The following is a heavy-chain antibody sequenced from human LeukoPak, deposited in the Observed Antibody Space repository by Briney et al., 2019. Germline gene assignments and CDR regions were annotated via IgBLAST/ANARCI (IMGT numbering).Heavy chain of an antibody. V-gene: IGHV3-53*01. D-gene: IGHD6-19*01. CDR2: IDYSGGST. J-gene: IGHJ4*02. CDR3: ARNSGWYGVS. CDR1: GFTVSSNS. Sequence: GGSLRLSCTVSGFTVSSNSMSWISQAPGKGLEWVSSIDYSGGSTHYADSVMGRFTISRDNSKNTLYLQLNSLSADDTAVYYCARNSGWYGVSWGQGTLVTVSS.